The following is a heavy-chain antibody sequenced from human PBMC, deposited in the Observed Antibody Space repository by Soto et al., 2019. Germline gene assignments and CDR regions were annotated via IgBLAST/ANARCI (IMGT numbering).Heavy chain of an antibody. D-gene: IGHD3-10*01. CDR3: ARHSRGSGSYHCDF. CDR2: IYYSGST. V-gene: IGHV4-59*08. CDR1: GGSITNYY. Sequence: PSETLSLTCTVSGGSITNYYWRWIRQPPGKGLEWIGYIYYSGSTNYNPSLESRVTISVDTSKNQFSLRLTSVTAADTAVYYCARHSRGSGSYHCDFWGQGTLVTVSS. J-gene: IGHJ4*02.